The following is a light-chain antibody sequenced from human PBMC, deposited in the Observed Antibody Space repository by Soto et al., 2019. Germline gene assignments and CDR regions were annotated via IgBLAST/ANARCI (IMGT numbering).Light chain of an antibody. Sequence: DIQMTQSPSTLSASVGDRVTITCRASQSISSWLAWYQQKPGKAPKLLIYDASSLESGVPSRFSGSGSGTGFTLTISSLPPDDFATYYCQQYNSYPMYTFGQGTKLEIK. CDR3: QQYNSYPMYT. CDR2: DAS. J-gene: IGKJ2*01. V-gene: IGKV1-5*01. CDR1: QSISSW.